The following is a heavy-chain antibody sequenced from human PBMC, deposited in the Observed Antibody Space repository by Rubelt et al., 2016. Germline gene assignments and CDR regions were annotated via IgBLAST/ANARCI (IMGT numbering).Heavy chain of an antibody. V-gene: IGHV4-34*01. J-gene: IGHJ6*02. CDR1: GGSFSGYY. D-gene: IGHD5-12*01. CDR2: INHSGST. Sequence: QVQLQQWGAGLLKPSETLSLTCAVYGGSFSGYYWSWIRQPPGKGLEWIGEINHSGSTNYNPSLKSRVTISVDTSKNQFSLELSSVTAADTAVYYCAREGISGYDFNYYGMDVWGQGTTVTVSS. CDR3: AREGISGYDFNYYGMDV.